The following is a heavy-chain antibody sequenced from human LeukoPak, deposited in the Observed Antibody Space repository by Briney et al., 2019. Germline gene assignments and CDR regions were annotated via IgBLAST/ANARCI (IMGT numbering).Heavy chain of an antibody. CDR3: ARRVFGGNCYYDY. Sequence: PGGSLRLSCAASGFTFSDHYMDWVRQAPGKGLEWVGRIRNKANSYTTDYAASVKGRFTSSRDDSKNSLYLQMNSRKTEDTAVYYCARRVFGGNCYYDYWGQGALVTVSS. CDR1: GFTFSDHY. J-gene: IGHJ4*02. D-gene: IGHD4-23*01. V-gene: IGHV3-72*01. CDR2: IRNKANSYTT.